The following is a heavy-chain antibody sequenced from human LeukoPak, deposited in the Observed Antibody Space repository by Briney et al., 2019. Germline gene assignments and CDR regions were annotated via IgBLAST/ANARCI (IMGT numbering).Heavy chain of an antibody. CDR3: ARVFGYCSGGSCDNYFDY. CDR1: GGSISSYY. Sequence: PSETLSLTCTVSGGSISSYYWSWIPQPPGKGLEWIGYIYYSGSTNYNPSLKSRVTISVDTSKNQFSLKLSSVTAADTAVYYCARVFGYCSGGSCDNYFDYWGQGTLVTVSS. J-gene: IGHJ4*02. V-gene: IGHV4-59*01. CDR2: IYYSGST. D-gene: IGHD2-15*01.